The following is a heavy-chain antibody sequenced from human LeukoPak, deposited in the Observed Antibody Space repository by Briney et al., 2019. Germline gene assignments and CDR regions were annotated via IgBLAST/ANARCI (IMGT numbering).Heavy chain of an antibody. D-gene: IGHD3-22*01. Sequence: GGSLRLSCAASGFTFSSYGMHWVRQAPGKGLEWEAFIRYDGSNKYYADSVKGRFTISRDNSKNTLYLQMNSLRAEDTAVYYCAKDLAGYYDSSDTVPNGYFQHWGQGTLVTVCS. CDR3: AKDLAGYYDSSDTVPNGYFQH. CDR2: IRYDGSNK. J-gene: IGHJ1*01. V-gene: IGHV3-30*02. CDR1: GFTFSSYG.